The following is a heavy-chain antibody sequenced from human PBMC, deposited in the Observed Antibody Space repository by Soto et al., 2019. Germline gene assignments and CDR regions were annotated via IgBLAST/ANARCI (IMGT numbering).Heavy chain of an antibody. V-gene: IGHV5-51*01. Sequence: KGLEWMGIIYPGDSDTRYSPSFQGQVTISADKSISTAYLQWSSLKASDTAMYFCARHRVMQQLVVCFAPRGHGTSVPVS. J-gene: IGHJ6*01. CDR3: ARHRVMQQLVVCFAP. CDR2: IYPGDSDT. D-gene: IGHD6-13*01.